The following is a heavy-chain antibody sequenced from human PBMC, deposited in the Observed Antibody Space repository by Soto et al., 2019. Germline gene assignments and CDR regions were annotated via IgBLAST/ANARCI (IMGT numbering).Heavy chain of an antibody. Sequence: ASVKVSCKVSGYTLTELSMHWVRQAPGKGLEWMGGFDPEDGETIYAQKFQGRVTMTEDTSTDTVHMELSSLRSEDTAVYYCARRAESNGRSGFGADKYYFDFWGQGTLVTVSS. J-gene: IGHJ4*02. CDR3: ARRAESNGRSGFGADKYYFDF. D-gene: IGHD3-3*01. V-gene: IGHV1-24*01. CDR1: GYTLTELS. CDR2: FDPEDGET.